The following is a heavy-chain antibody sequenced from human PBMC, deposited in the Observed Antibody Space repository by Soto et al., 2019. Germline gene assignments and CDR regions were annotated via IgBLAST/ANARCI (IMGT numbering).Heavy chain of an antibody. V-gene: IGHV4-30-4*01. D-gene: IGHD4-17*01. CDR2: IYYSGRP. J-gene: IGHJ5*02. CDR3: ARVNYGDYVCWFDP. CDR1: GGSISSGVYY. Sequence: QVQLQESGPGLVKPSQTLSLTCTVSGGSISSGVYYWSWIRQPPGNGLEWIGYIYYSGRPYYNPSLKRRVTISVDTSKNQFSLKLSSVTAADPAVYYCARVNYGDYVCWFDPWGQGTLVTVSS.